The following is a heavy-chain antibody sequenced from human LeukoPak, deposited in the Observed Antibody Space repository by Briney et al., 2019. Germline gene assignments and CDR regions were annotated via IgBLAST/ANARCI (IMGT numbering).Heavy chain of an antibody. V-gene: IGHV3-49*04. CDR1: GFTFGDYA. CDR3: TTLINSNYYGSGSYPRY. J-gene: IGHJ4*02. CDR2: IRSKAYGGTT. Sequence: GGSLRLSCTASGFTFGDYAMSWVRQAPGKGLEWVGFIRSKAYGGTTEYAASVKGRFTISRDDSKSIAYLQMNSLKTEDTAVYYCTTLINSNYYGSGSYPRYWGQGTLVTVSS. D-gene: IGHD3-10*01.